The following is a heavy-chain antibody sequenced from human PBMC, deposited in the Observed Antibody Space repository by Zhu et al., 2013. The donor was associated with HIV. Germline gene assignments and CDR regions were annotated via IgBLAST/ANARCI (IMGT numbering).Heavy chain of an antibody. D-gene: IGHD4-17*01. CDR1: GYTFTSYD. CDR3: AGGRFVYGDILTF. V-gene: IGHV1-8*01. J-gene: IGHJ4*02. Sequence: QVQLVQSGAEVMKPGTPVKVSCKASGYTFTSYDIHWVRQATGQGLEWMGWMNPKSGNTGYAQKFQGRVTMTRNTSITTAYMELSSLRFEDTALYYCAGGRFVYGDILTFWGQGAPVTVSS. CDR2: MNPKSGNT.